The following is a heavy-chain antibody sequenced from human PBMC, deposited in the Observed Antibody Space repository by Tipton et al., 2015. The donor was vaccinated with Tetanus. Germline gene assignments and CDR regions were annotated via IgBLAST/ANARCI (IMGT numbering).Heavy chain of an antibody. Sequence: QLVQSGAEVKKPGESLKISCKGSGYGYCIAWVRQMPGKGLEWMGIIYPGDSDTRYSPSFQGQVTISADRSTSTAYLHWSSLKASDTAMYYCARHLGGSSPFDYWGQGTLVTVSS. CDR2: IYPGDSDT. V-gene: IGHV5-51*01. D-gene: IGHD3-16*01. J-gene: IGHJ4*02. CDR3: ARHLGGSSPFDY. CDR1: GYGYC.